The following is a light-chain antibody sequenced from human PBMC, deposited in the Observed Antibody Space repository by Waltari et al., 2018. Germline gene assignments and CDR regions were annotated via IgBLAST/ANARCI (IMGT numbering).Light chain of an antibody. CDR1: QSISML. Sequence: DIQMTQSPSTLSASVGDRVIFSCRASQSISMLFAWYQPKPGKAPKLLIYKASTLESGVPSRFSGSGSGTEFTLTISSLQPDDFATYYCQQYNSYSLLSFGGGTKVEIK. V-gene: IGKV1-5*03. J-gene: IGKJ4*01. CDR3: QQYNSYSLLS. CDR2: KAS.